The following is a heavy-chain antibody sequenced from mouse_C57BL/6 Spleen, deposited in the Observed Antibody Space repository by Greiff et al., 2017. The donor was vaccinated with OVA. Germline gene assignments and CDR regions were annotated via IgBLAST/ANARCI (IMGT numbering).Heavy chain of an antibody. CDR2: INPSTGGT. V-gene: IGHV1-42*01. J-gene: IGHJ2*01. CDR3: ARNGFDY. CDR1: GYSFTGYY. Sequence: VQLQQSGPELVKPGASVKISCKASGYSFTGYYMNWVKQSPEKSLEWIGEINPSTGGTTYNQKFKAKATLTVDKSSSTAYMQLKSLTSEDSAVYYCARNGFDYWGQGTTLTVSS.